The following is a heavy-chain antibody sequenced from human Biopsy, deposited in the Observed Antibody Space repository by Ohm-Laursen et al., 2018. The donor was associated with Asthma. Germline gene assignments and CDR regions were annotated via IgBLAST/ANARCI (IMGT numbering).Heavy chain of an antibody. CDR1: SGSGGYMRSGNYY. CDR3: VRGSSSWHHGPFHYYYGLDV. Sequence: GTLSLTCSLSSGSGGYMRSGNYYWGWIRQPPGKGLEWIGSIYYSGTTYYNPSLESRVTVSADTTKNQFSLKLTSVTAADTAVYYCVRGSSSWHHGPFHYYYGLDVWGQGTTTTVSS. CDR2: IYYSGTT. D-gene: IGHD6-13*01. V-gene: IGHV4-39*01. J-gene: IGHJ6*02.